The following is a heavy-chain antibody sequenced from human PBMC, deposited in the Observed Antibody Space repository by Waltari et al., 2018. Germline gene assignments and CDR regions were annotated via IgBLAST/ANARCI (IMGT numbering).Heavy chain of an antibody. CDR2: IYYSGST. D-gene: IGHD3-9*01. J-gene: IGHJ4*02. CDR1: GGSISSYY. Sequence: QVQLQESGPGLVKPSETLSLTCTVSGGSISSYYWSWIRQPPGKGLEWIGYIYYSGSTNYNPSLKSRVTISVDTPKNQFSLKLSSVTAADTAVYYCARGGYDILTGYYIGFDYWGQGTLVTVSS. CDR3: ARGGYDILTGYYIGFDY. V-gene: IGHV4-59*08.